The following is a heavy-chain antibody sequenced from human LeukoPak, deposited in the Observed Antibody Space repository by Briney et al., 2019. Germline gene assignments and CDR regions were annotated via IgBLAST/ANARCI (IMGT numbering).Heavy chain of an antibody. Sequence: GGSPRLSCAASGFTFSSYAMSWVRQAPGKGLEWVSAISGSGGSTYYADSVKGRFTISRDNSKNTLYLQMNSLRAEDTAVYYCAIRGAQYYFDYWGQGTLVTVSS. V-gene: IGHV3-23*01. CDR1: GFTFSSYA. D-gene: IGHD3-10*01. J-gene: IGHJ4*02. CDR3: AIRGAQYYFDY. CDR2: ISGSGGST.